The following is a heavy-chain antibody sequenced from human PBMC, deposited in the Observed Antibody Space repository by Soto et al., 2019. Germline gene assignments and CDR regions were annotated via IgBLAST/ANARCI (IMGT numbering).Heavy chain of an antibody. CDR2: IIPIFGTA. Sequence: GASVKVSCKASGGTFSSYAISWVRQAPGQGLEWMGGIIPIFGTANYAQKFQGRVTITADESTSTAYMELSSLRSEDTAVYYCARGIGYAPYNWFDPWGQGTLVTVSS. CDR1: GGTFSSYA. CDR3: ARGIGYAPYNWFDP. V-gene: IGHV1-69*13. J-gene: IGHJ5*02. D-gene: IGHD5-12*01.